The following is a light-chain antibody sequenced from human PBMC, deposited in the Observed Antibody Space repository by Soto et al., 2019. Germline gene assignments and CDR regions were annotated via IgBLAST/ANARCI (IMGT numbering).Light chain of an antibody. J-gene: IGLJ1*01. CDR1: SSNIGAGYD. CDR3: QSYDSSPSGYV. V-gene: IGLV1-40*01. CDR2: INK. Sequence: QSALTQPPSVSGAPGQRVTISCTVSSSNIGAGYDVHWYQQLPGTAPKLLIYINKNRPSGVPDRFSGSKSGTSASLAITGLQAEDEADYYCQSYDSSPSGYVFGTGTKVTVL.